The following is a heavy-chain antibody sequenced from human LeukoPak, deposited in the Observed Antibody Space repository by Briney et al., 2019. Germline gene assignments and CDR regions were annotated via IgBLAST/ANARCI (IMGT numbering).Heavy chain of an antibody. CDR1: GFTFSSYA. CDR3: AKKVLRGSGYYNY. Sequence: GGSPRLSCAASGFTFSSYAMSWVRQAPGKGLEWVSAISGSGGSTYYADSVKGRFTISRDNSKNTLYLQMNSLRAEDTAVYYCAKKVLRGSGYYNYWGQGTLVTVSS. CDR2: ISGSGGST. V-gene: IGHV3-23*01. D-gene: IGHD3-3*01. J-gene: IGHJ4*02.